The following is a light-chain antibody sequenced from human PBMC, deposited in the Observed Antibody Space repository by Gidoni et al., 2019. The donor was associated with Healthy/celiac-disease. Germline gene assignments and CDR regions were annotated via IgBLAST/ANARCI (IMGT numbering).Light chain of an antibody. CDR1: QSLLHSIGYNY. Sequence: DIVMTQPPLSLPVTPGEPASISCRSSQSLLHSIGYNYLDWYLQKPGQSPQLLIYLGSNRASGVPDRFSGSGSGTDFTLKISRVEAEDVGVYYCMQALQTPMYTFGQGTKLEIK. CDR3: MQALQTPMYT. J-gene: IGKJ2*01. V-gene: IGKV2-28*01. CDR2: LGS.